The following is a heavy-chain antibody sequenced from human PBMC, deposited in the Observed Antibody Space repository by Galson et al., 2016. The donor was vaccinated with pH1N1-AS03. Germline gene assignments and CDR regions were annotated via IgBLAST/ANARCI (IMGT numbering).Heavy chain of an antibody. V-gene: IGHV1-69*06. CDR2: LIPIFHTP. Sequence: SVKVSCKASGGTFSSYAFTWVRQAPGQGLEWVGGLIPIFHTPNYAQKFQGRVTIIADKSTSTAYMELRSLTSEDTAVYYCASSPDYSDTSVYYGTAYWGQGTLVTASS. CDR1: GGTFSSYA. CDR3: ASSPDYSDTSVYYGTAY. D-gene: IGHD3-22*01. J-gene: IGHJ4*02.